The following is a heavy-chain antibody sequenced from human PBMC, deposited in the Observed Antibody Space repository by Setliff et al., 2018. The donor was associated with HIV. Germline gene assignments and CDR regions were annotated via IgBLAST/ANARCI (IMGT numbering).Heavy chain of an antibody. J-gene: IGHJ4*02. D-gene: IGHD4-17*01. CDR2: IHFTGDS. CDR1: GGSISTNNFY. CDR3: ARQKTVTTYFDY. Sequence: PSETLSLTCTVTGGSISTNNFYWGWIRQPPGKGLQWIVSIHFTGDSYYNPSLKSRVTISGDTTKNQFSLKLSSVTAADTAVYYCARQKTVTTYFDYWGQGTLVTVSS. V-gene: IGHV4-39*01.